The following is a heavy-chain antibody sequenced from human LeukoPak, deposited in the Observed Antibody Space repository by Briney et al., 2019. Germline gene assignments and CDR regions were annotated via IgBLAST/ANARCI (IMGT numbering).Heavy chain of an antibody. Sequence: SETLSLTCTVSGYSISSGYYWGWIRQPPGKGLEWIGSIYHSGSTYYNPSLKSRVTISVDTSKNQFSLKLSSVTAADTAVYYCAGDYGSSGYYYYWGQGTLVTVSS. CDR3: AGDYGSSGYYYY. D-gene: IGHD3-22*01. V-gene: IGHV4-38-2*02. J-gene: IGHJ4*02. CDR1: GYSISSGYY. CDR2: IYHSGST.